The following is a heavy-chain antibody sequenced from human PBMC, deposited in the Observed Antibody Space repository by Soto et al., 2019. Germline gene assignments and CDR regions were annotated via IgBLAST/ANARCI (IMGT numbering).Heavy chain of an antibody. D-gene: IGHD6-6*01. CDR2: IDTDGSRT. CDR1: GFTLRSYW. Sequence: EVQLVESGGGLVQPGGSLRLSCAASGFTLRSYWMHWVRQAPGKGPMWVSRIDTDGSRTTYADSVKGRFTISRDNAKNMMYLQMNSLRAVDTAVYYCVRDRPHNWFAPWGEGTLVTASS. V-gene: IGHV3-74*01. J-gene: IGHJ5*02. CDR3: VRDRPHNWFAP.